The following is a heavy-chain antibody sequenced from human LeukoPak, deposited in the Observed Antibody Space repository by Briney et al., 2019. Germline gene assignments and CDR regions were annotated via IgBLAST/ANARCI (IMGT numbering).Heavy chain of an antibody. D-gene: IGHD5-18*01. CDR1: GYTFTSYD. Sequence: ASVKVSCKASGYTFTSYDTNWVRQATGQGLEWMGWMNPNSGNTGYAQKFQGRVTMTRNTSISTAYMELSSLRSEDTAVYYCARGRRERWLRSYNWFDPWGQGTLVTVSS. CDR2: MNPNSGNT. J-gene: IGHJ5*02. CDR3: ARGRRERWLRSYNWFDP. V-gene: IGHV1-8*01.